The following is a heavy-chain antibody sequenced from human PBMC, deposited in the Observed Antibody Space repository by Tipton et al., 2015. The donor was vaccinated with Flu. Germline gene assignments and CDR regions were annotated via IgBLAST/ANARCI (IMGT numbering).Heavy chain of an antibody. CDR3: ARRIAGSGMAV. J-gene: IGHJ6*02. Sequence: TLSLTCNVSGGSISSSSDYWGWIRQPPGKGLEWIGTIYSSGSTYFNPSLRSRVTISVDTSKNQFSLKVSSVTAADTAVYYCARRIAGSGMAVWGQGTTVTVSS. CDR1: GGSISSSSDY. V-gene: IGHV4-39*01. D-gene: IGHD3-10*01. CDR2: IYSSGST.